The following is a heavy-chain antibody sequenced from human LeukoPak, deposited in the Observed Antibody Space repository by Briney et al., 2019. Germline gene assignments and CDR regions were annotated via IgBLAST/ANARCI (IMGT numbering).Heavy chain of an antibody. V-gene: IGHV1-69*13. J-gene: IGHJ6*03. D-gene: IGHD6-6*01. CDR2: IIPIFGTA. CDR1: GGTFSSYA. CDR3: ASSQSSIAARRDYYYYMDV. Sequence: SVKVSCKASGGTFSSYAISWVRQAPGQGLEWMGGIIPIFGTANYAQKFQGRVTITADESTSTAYMELSSLRSEDTAVYYCASSQSSIAARRDYYYYMDVWGKGTTVTVSS.